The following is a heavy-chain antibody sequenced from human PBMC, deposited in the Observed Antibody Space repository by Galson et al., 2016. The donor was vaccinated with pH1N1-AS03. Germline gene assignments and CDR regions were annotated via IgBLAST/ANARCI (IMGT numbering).Heavy chain of an antibody. CDR3: ARGVVDCSGPACSGTLRFDP. D-gene: IGHD2-15*01. Sequence: SVTVSCKASGYTFTTYDINWVRQAPGQGLEWMGWMNPDSGNTGYAPSFQGRVTITRDTSISTAYMELSSLRSEDTAVYYSARGVVDCSGPACSGTLRFDPWGQGTLVTVSS. CDR1: GYTFTTYD. J-gene: IGHJ5*02. CDR2: MNPDSGNT. V-gene: IGHV1-8*03.